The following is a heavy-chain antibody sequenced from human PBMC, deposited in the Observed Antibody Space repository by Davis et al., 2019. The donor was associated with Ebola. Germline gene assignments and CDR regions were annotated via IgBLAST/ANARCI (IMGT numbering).Heavy chain of an antibody. Sequence: GESLKISCAASGFTFSSYAMSWVSAISGSGGSTYYADSVKGRFTISRDSSKNTLYLQMNSLRAEDTAVYYCAKDRARYYDFWSGYCFDYWGQGTLVTVSS. D-gene: IGHD3-3*01. CDR1: GFTFSSYA. V-gene: IGHV3-23*01. CDR3: AKDRARYYDFWSGYCFDY. CDR2: ISGSGGST. J-gene: IGHJ4*02.